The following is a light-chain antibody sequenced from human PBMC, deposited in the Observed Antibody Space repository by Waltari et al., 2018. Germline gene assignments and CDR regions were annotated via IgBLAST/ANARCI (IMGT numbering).Light chain of an antibody. V-gene: IGKV1-12*01. Sequence: DIQMTQSPSSVSASVGDRVTNTCRASQDVTKYIAWYQQKPGRAPKVLIFDVSTLQSGVPSRFSGSGSGTEFSLTISSLQPEDFATYYCQQGDSLPPTFGQGTKVEI. CDR3: QQGDSLPPT. CDR1: QDVTKY. J-gene: IGKJ1*01. CDR2: DVS.